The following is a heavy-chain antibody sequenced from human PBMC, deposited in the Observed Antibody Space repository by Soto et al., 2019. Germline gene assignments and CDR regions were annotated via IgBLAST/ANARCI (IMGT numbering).Heavy chain of an antibody. J-gene: IGHJ4*02. CDR1: GFSLSTSGVG. V-gene: IGHV2-5*02. Sequence: QITLKESGPTLVKPTQTLTLTCTFSGFSLSTSGVGVGWIRQPPGKALEWLALIYWDDDKRYSPSLKSRLTITKDTSKNHVVLTMTNMDPVDTATYYCARVYGSGTEFDYWGQGTLVTVSS. D-gene: IGHD3-10*01. CDR3: ARVYGSGTEFDY. CDR2: IYWDDDK.